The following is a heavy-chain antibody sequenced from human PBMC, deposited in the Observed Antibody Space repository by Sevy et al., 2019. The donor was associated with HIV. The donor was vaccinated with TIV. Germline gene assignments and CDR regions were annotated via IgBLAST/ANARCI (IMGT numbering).Heavy chain of an antibody. CDR1: GFPFSSCS. J-gene: IGHJ5*01. Sequence: GGSLRLSCAASGFPFSSCSMNWVRQAPGKGLEWVSSISSSSGYIYYADSVKGRFTISRDNAKNSLYLQMNSLRAEDTAVYYCARDIPFDTVDIVYTTMGVFDSWGQGTLVTVSS. CDR3: ARDIPFDTVDIVYTTMGVFDS. CDR2: ISSSSGYI. D-gene: IGHD5-12*01. V-gene: IGHV3-21*01.